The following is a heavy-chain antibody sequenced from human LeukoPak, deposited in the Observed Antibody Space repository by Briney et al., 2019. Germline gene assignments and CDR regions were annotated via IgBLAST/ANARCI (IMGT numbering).Heavy chain of an antibody. Sequence: PSETLPLTCTVSGGSISSYYWSWIRQPPGKGLEWIGYIYYSGSTNYNPSLKSRVTISVDTSKNQFSLKLSSVTAADTAVYYCARSHSSSWRRGAIDYWGQGTLVTVSS. CDR2: IYYSGST. J-gene: IGHJ4*02. CDR1: GGSISSYY. V-gene: IGHV4-59*01. CDR3: ARSHSSSWRRGAIDY. D-gene: IGHD6-13*01.